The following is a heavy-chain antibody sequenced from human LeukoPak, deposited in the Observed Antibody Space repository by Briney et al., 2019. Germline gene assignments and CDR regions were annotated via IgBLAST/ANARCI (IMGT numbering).Heavy chain of an antibody. Sequence: GGSLRLSCAASGFTFSSYSMNWVREAPGEGLEWVSYISSSSSTIYYAGSVKGRFTISRDNAKNSLYLQMNSLRAEDTAVYYCARDGHYYDSSGYATAFDIWGQGTMVTVSS. D-gene: IGHD3-22*01. CDR3: ARDGHYYDSSGYATAFDI. V-gene: IGHV3-48*04. J-gene: IGHJ3*02. CDR2: ISSSSSTI. CDR1: GFTFSSYS.